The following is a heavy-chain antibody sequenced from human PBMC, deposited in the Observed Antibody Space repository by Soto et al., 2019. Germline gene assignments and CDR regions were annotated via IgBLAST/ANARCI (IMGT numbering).Heavy chain of an antibody. V-gene: IGHV3-7*05. CDR3: AREGSTSSYSYDYHGMEV. Sequence: EVQLVESGGGLVQPGGSLRLSCAASGFTFRTYWMSWVRQVPGKGLEWVANINLDGSEKNYVDSVKGRFTISRDNARNALYPPRSSLRAEDTALYYCAREGSTSSYSYDYHGMEVWGQGPRVTFSS. J-gene: IGHJ6*02. CDR2: INLDGSEK. D-gene: IGHD5-18*01. CDR1: GFTFRTYW.